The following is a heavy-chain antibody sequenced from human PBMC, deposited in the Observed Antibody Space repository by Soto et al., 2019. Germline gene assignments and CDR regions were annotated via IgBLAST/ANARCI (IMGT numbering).Heavy chain of an antibody. D-gene: IGHD3-22*01. J-gene: IGHJ4*02. V-gene: IGHV4-61*01. CDR2: IYYSGST. CDR3: ARAYDSSGYYFPGY. CDR1: GGSVSSGSYY. Sequence: QVQLQESGPGLVKPSETLSLTCTVSGGSVSSGSYYWSWIRQPPGKGLEWIGYIYYSGSTNYNPPLKSRVTISVDASKNQFSLKLSSVTAADTAVYFCARAYDSSGYYFPGYWGQGTLVTVSS.